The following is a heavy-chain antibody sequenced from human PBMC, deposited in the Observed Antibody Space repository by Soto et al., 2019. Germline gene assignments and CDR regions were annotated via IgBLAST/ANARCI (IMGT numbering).Heavy chain of an antibody. Sequence: GGSLRLSCAASGFTFSSYAMSRVRQAPGKGLEWVSAISGSGGSTYYADSVKGRLTISRDNSKNTLYLQMNSLRAEDTAVYYCAKDQGPAYYDILTGYYNHYFDYWGQGTLVTVSS. D-gene: IGHD3-9*01. CDR2: ISGSGGST. V-gene: IGHV3-23*01. CDR1: GFTFSSYA. CDR3: AKDQGPAYYDILTGYYNHYFDY. J-gene: IGHJ4*02.